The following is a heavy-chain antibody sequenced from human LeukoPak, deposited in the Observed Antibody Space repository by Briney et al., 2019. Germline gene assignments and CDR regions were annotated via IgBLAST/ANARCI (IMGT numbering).Heavy chain of an antibody. J-gene: IGHJ4*02. Sequence: PGGSLRLSCAASGFTFSSYGMHWVRQAPGKGLEWVAFIRYDGSNKYYADSVKGRFTISRDNSKNTLYLQMNSLRAEDTAVYYCGKDPGEVGATFDYWGQGTLVTVSS. V-gene: IGHV3-30*02. CDR2: IRYDGSNK. CDR3: GKDPGEVGATFDY. CDR1: GFTFSSYG. D-gene: IGHD1-26*01.